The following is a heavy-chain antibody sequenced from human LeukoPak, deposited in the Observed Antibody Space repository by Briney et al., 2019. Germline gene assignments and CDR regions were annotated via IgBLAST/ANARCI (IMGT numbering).Heavy chain of an antibody. CDR2: ISAYNGKT. D-gene: IGHD1-26*01. J-gene: IGHJ3*02. CDR3: ARPIGEHAFDI. Sequence: GASVKVSCKASGYTFTSYGISWVRQAPGQGLEWMGWISAYNGKTIHAQKFQDRVTMTTDTPTSTGYMELRSLISDDTAVYYCARPIGEHAFDIWGQGTMVTVSS. CDR1: GYTFTSYG. V-gene: IGHV1-18*01.